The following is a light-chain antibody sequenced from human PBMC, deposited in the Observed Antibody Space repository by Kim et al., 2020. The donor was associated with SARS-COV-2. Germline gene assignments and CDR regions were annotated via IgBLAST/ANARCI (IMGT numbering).Light chain of an antibody. Sequence: SYELTQPPSVSVSPGQTATITCSGDKLGTKYVCWYQQKPGQSPVLVMFQDDKRPSGIPERFSGSNSGNTATLTISGTQTMDEADYYCQAWDSSTVIFGGRTKLTVL. J-gene: IGLJ2*01. CDR3: QAWDSSTVI. CDR1: KLGTKY. CDR2: QDD. V-gene: IGLV3-1*01.